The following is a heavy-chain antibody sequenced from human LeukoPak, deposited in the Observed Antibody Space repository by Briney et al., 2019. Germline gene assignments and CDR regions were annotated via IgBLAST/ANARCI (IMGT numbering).Heavy chain of an antibody. J-gene: IGHJ4*02. Sequence: PGGSLRLSCAASGFTFSSYNMSWVRQAPGKGLEWVSTLSDSGGKTYYADSVKGRFTISRDNSKNTLYLQMNSLRAEDTAVYYCAKVGLRLEGDYWGQGTLVTVSS. V-gene: IGHV3-23*01. CDR1: GFTFSSYN. D-gene: IGHD4-17*01. CDR2: LSDSGGKT. CDR3: AKVGLRLEGDY.